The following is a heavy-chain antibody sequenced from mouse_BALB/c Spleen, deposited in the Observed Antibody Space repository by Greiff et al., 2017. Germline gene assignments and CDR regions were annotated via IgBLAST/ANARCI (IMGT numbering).Heavy chain of an antibody. J-gene: IGHJ2*01. CDR3: ARGNYWYFDY. V-gene: IGHV7-3*02. D-gene: IGHD2-1*01. CDR2: IRNKANGYTT. Sequence: EVKLMESGGGLVQPGGSLRLSCATSGFTFTDYYMSWVRQPPGKALEWLGFIRNKANGYTTEYSASVKGRFTISRDNSQSILYLQMNTLRAEDSATYYCARGNYWYFDYWGQGTTLTVSS. CDR1: GFTFTDYY.